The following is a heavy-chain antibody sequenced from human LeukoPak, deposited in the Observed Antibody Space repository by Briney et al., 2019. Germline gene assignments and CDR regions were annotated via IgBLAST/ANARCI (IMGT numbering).Heavy chain of an antibody. J-gene: IGHJ2*01. Sequence: GGSLRLSCTASGFPFSSSWMHWVRQVPGKGLEWVSRIDSDGSGTSYADSVKGRFTISRDNAKNSLFLQMNSLGVEDTAVYYCARDFRGSGITDGGFDLWGRGTLVTVSS. D-gene: IGHD6-13*01. CDR1: GFPFSSSW. CDR3: ARDFRGSGITDGGFDL. CDR2: IDSDGSGT. V-gene: IGHV3-74*01.